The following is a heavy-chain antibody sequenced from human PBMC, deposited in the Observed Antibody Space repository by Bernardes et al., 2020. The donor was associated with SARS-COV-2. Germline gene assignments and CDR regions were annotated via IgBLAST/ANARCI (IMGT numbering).Heavy chain of an antibody. CDR3: ARDVKKYDWNYISNYFDT. J-gene: IGHJ5*02. CDR1: GGVFSNSA. V-gene: IGHV1-69*13. D-gene: IGHD1-7*01. CDR2: IIPIFRTA. Sequence: SVKVSCKASGGVFSNSAFSWVRQAPGQGLEWMGGIIPIFRTANYAQVFQGRLAITADESTTTAYMELSSLTSGDTAVYYCARDVKKYDWNYISNYFDTWGQGTLVTVSS.